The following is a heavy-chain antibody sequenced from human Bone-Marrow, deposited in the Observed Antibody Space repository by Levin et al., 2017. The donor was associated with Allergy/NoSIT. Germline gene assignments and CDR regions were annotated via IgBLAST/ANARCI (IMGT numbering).Heavy chain of an antibody. Sequence: PSETLSLTCTVSGDSIISATYYWGWVRQPPGKGLEWIGSVYFSGSTYLSPFLKSRVTMSVDTSRSNFSLNLSSVTAADTAVYYCARVPALRFLDWFLDYWGRGVLVTVSS. CDR1: GDSIISATYY. D-gene: IGHD3-9*01. CDR2: VYFSGST. J-gene: IGHJ4*02. CDR3: ARVPALRFLDWFLDY. V-gene: IGHV4-39*02.